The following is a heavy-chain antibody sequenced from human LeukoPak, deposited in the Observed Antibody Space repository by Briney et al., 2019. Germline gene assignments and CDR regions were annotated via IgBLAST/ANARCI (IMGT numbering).Heavy chain of an antibody. CDR3: AKDLRCSS. V-gene: IGHV3-23*01. J-gene: IGHJ4*02. D-gene: IGHD6-13*01. Sequence: GGSLRLSCAASGFTFSSNAMSWVRQAPGKGLECVSAISGSTGSTFYADSVRGRFTTSRDNSKSTLYLQMNSLRAEDTAIYYCAKDLRCSSWGQGTLVTVSS. CDR1: GFTFSSNA. CDR2: ISGSTGST.